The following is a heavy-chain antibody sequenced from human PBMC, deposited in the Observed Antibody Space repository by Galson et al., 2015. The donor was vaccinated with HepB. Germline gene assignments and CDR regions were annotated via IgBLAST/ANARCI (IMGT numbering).Heavy chain of an antibody. Sequence: SLRLSCAASGFTFSSYAMSWVRQAPGKGLEWVSAISGSGGSTYYADSVKGRFTISRDNSKNTLYLQMNSLRAEDTAVYYCAKGPTGEPQYYYYYMDVWGKGTTVTVSS. CDR1: GFTFSSYA. CDR3: AKGPTGEPQYYYYYMDV. CDR2: ISGSGGST. J-gene: IGHJ6*03. D-gene: IGHD3-16*01. V-gene: IGHV3-23*01.